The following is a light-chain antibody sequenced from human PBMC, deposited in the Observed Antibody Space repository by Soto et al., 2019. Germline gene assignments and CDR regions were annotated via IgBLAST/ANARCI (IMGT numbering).Light chain of an antibody. CDR2: DVS. Sequence: TVLTQSPATLSLSPGERATLSCRASQSVDTYLAWYQQKSGRAPRLLIYDVSKRATGIPPRLSGSGAGTDFTLTISSLEPEDSATYYCQQRRSSLTFGGGTKWIS. V-gene: IGKV3D-11*02. CDR3: QQRRSSLT. CDR1: QSVDTY. J-gene: IGKJ4*01.